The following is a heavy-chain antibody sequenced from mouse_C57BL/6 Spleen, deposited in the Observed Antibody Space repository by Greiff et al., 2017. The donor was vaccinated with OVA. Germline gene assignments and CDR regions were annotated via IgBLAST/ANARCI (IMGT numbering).Heavy chain of an antibody. V-gene: IGHV1-53*01. CDR1: GYTFTSYW. CDR3: AGHGFTGDVYYYAMDY. CDR2: INPSNGGT. Sequence: VQLQQPGPELVKPGASVKLSCKASGYTFTSYWMHWVKQRPGQGLEWIGNINPSNGGTNYNEKFKSKATLTVDKSSSTAYMQLSSLTSEDSAVYYCAGHGFTGDVYYYAMDYWGQGTSVTVSS. D-gene: IGHD1-2*01. J-gene: IGHJ4*01.